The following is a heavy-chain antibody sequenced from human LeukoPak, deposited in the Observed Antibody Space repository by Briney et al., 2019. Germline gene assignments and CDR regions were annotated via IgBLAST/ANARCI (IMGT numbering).Heavy chain of an antibody. Sequence: PGGSLRLSCAASGFTFSSYAMNWVRQAPGKGLEWVSTISGSGGSTYYADSVKGRFTISRDNAKNTLYLQMNSLRAEDTAVYYCARGYCSGGSCPTDYWGQGTLVTVSS. V-gene: IGHV3-23*01. CDR2: ISGSGGST. CDR3: ARGYCSGGSCPTDY. CDR1: GFTFSSYA. J-gene: IGHJ4*02. D-gene: IGHD2-15*01.